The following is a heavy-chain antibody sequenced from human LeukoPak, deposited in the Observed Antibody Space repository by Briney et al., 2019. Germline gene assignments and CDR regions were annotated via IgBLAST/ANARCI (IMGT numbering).Heavy chain of an antibody. J-gene: IGHJ1*01. D-gene: IGHD2-2*02. CDR3: ATSYCSSTSCYTNFQH. CDR2: IYPGDSDT. Sequence: GESLKISCKGSGYSFTSYWIGWVRQMPGKGLEWMGIIYPGDSDTRYSLSFQGQVTISADKSISTAYLQWSSLKASDTAMYYCATSYCSSTSCYTNFQHWGQGTLVTVSS. V-gene: IGHV5-51*01. CDR1: GYSFTSYW.